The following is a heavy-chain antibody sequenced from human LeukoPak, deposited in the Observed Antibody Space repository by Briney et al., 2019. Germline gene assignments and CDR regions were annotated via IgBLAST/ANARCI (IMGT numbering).Heavy chain of an antibody. CDR2: IYFSGTT. J-gene: IGHJ5*02. CDR3: ARRRAEGGSNGHYNWFDP. V-gene: IGHV4-59*08. Sequence: SKTLSLTCTVSGDSINAYYWGWIRQPPGKGLERIGYIYFSGTTKYNPSLESRVTISVDTSKNQFSLKLSFVTAADTAVYYCARRRAEGGSNGHYNWFDPWGQGILVTVSS. D-gene: IGHD6-13*01. CDR1: GDSINAYY.